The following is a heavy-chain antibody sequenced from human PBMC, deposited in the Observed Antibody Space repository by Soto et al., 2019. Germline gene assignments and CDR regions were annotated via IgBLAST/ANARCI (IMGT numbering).Heavy chain of an antibody. CDR1: GGSFSGYY. V-gene: IGHV4-34*01. CDR3: ARARERSLRYCSGGSCYSGRMEV. CDR2: TNHSGST. D-gene: IGHD2-15*01. Sequence: PSETVSLTCAVYGGSFSGYYWCCIRQPPWEGLAWIAETNHSGSTNYNPSLKSRVKISVDTSKNQFSLKPSYVTAADTAVYYCARARERSLRYCSGGSCYSGRMEVGAQGNTVT. J-gene: IGHJ6*02.